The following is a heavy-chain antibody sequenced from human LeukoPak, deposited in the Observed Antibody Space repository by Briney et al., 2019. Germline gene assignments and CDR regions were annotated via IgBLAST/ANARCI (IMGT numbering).Heavy chain of an antibody. CDR2: INPSGGST. Sequence: ASVKVSCKASGYTFTSYYMHWVRQAPGQGLEWMGIINPSGGSTSYAQKFQGRVTMTRDTSTSTVYMELSSLRSEDTAVYYCATIGYCSGGSCYDYFDYWGQGTLVTVSP. V-gene: IGHV1-46*01. CDR3: ATIGYCSGGSCYDYFDY. D-gene: IGHD2-15*01. CDR1: GYTFTSYY. J-gene: IGHJ4*02.